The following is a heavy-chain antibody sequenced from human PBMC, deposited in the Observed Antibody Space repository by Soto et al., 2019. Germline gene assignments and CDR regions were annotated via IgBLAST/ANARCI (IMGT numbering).Heavy chain of an antibody. CDR3: VGAWFDP. CDR2: IYPVDSDT. Sequence: GESLKISCKGSGYTFNIYWIAWVRQMPGKGLEWMGVIYPVDSDTRYSPSFQGQVTISVDKSINTAYLQWSSLQASDTAIYYYVGAWFDPWGQGTLVTVSS. J-gene: IGHJ5*02. CDR1: GYTFNIYW. V-gene: IGHV5-51*01.